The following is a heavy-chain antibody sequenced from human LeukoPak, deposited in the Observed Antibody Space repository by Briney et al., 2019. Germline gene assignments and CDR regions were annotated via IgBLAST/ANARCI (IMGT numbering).Heavy chain of an antibody. D-gene: IGHD5-24*01. J-gene: IGHJ5*02. CDR1: GGSISSRDYY. CDR2: IYYSGST. CDR3: ARAHLEGPPLNWFDP. Sequence: PSQTLSLTCTVSGGSISSRDYYWSWIRQPPGKGLEWIGYIYYSGSTYYNPSLKSRVTISVDTSKNQFSLKLSSVTAADTAVYYCARAHLEGPPLNWFDPWGQGTLVTVSS. V-gene: IGHV4-30-4*08.